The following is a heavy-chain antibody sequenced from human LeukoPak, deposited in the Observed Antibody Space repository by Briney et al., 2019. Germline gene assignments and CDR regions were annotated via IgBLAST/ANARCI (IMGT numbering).Heavy chain of an antibody. CDR3: ARNSYGSWSHDH. J-gene: IGHJ5*02. CDR1: GFTFSSYA. V-gene: IGHV3-23*01. CDR2: ISGSGGST. D-gene: IGHD3-10*01. Sequence: SGGSLRLSCAASGFTFSSYAMHWVRQAPGKGLEWVSAISGSGGSTYYADSVKGRFTISRDNAKSSLYLQMNSLSVEDTGVYYCARNSYGSWSHDHWGQGTLVTVSS.